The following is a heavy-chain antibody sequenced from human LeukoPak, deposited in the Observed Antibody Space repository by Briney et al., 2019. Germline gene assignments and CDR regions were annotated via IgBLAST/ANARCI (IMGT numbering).Heavy chain of an antibody. D-gene: IGHD3-22*01. J-gene: IGHJ3*02. Sequence: ASVKVSCKASGYTFTSYDINWVRQATGRGLEWMGWMNPNSGNTGYAQKFQGRVTMTTNTSISTAYMELSSLRSEDTAVYFCARGQTASNYDSSGYLSDIWGQGTMVTVSS. CDR2: MNPNSGNT. CDR3: ARGQTASNYDSSGYLSDI. V-gene: IGHV1-8*01. CDR1: GYTFTSYD.